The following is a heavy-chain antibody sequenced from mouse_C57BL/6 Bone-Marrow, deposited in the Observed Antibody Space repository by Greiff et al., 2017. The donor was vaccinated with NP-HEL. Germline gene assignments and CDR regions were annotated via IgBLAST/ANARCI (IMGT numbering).Heavy chain of an antibody. J-gene: IGHJ1*03. CDR1: GYTFTSYW. Sequence: VKLQESGAELVKPGASVKMSCKASGYTFTSYWITWVKQRPGQGLEWIGDIYPGSGSTNYNEKFKSKATLTVDTSSSTAYMQLSSLTSEDSAVYYCARHFIYYYGSSSWYFDVWGTGTTVTVSS. CDR3: ARHFIYYYGSSSWYFDV. D-gene: IGHD1-1*01. V-gene: IGHV1-55*01. CDR2: IYPGSGST.